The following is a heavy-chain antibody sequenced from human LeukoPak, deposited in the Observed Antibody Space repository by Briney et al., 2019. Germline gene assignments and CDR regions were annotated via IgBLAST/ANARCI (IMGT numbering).Heavy chain of an antibody. V-gene: IGHV3-33*01. CDR3: ARDSGLRYFDWLPDY. CDR1: GFTFSSYG. D-gene: IGHD3-9*01. CDR2: IWYDGSNK. Sequence: GGYLRLSCAASGFTFSSYGMHWVRQAPGKGLEWVAVIWYDGSNKYYADSVKGRFTISRDNSKNTLYLQMNSLRAEDTAVYYCARDSGLRYFDWLPDYWGQGTLVTVSS. J-gene: IGHJ4*02.